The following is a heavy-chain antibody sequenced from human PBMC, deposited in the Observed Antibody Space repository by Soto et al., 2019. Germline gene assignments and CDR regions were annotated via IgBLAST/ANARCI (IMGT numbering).Heavy chain of an antibody. CDR2: IIPIFGTA. Sequence: QVQLVQSGAEVKKPGSSVKVSCKASGGTFSSYAISWVRQAPGQGLEWMGGIIPIFGTANYAQKFQGRVTNTGDXXTSPAYMELSSLRSEDTAVYYCARYYDFGPSGMDVWGQGTTVTVSS. CDR1: GGTFSSYA. J-gene: IGHJ6*02. D-gene: IGHD3-3*01. V-gene: IGHV1-69*12. CDR3: ARYYDFGPSGMDV.